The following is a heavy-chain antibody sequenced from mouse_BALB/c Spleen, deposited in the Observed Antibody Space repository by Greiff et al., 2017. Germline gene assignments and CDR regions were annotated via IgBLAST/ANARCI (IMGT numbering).Heavy chain of an antibody. V-gene: IGHV2-9*02. CDR1: GFSLTSYG. CDR2: IWAGGST. CDR3: ARGDWDGAY. D-gene: IGHD4-1*01. J-gene: IGHJ3*01. Sequence: QVQLKESGPGLVAPSQSLSITCTVSGFSLTSYGVHWVRQPPGKGLEWLGVIWAGGSTNYNSALMSRLSISKDNSKSQVFLKMNSLQTDDTAMYYCARGDWDGAYWGQGTLVTVSA.